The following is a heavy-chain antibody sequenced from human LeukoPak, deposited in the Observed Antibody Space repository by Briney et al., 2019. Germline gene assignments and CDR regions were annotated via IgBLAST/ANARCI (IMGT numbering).Heavy chain of an antibody. J-gene: IGHJ4*02. CDR3: ARWKADILTGYIDY. V-gene: IGHV1-2*02. CDR1: GYTFTGYY. CDR2: INPNSGGT. D-gene: IGHD3-9*01. Sequence: ASVKVSCKASGYTFTGYYMHWVRQAPGQGLEWMRWINPNSGGTNYAQRFQGRVTMTRDTSISTAYMELSRLRSDDTAVYYCARWKADILTGYIDYWGQGTLVTVSS.